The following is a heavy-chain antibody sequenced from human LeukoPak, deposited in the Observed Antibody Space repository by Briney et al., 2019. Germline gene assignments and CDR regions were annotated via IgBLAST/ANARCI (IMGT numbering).Heavy chain of an antibody. CDR1: GFTFSSYC. Sequence: GGSLRLSCAASGFTFSSYCMHWVRQAPGKGLEWVAFIRYDGSNKYYADSVKGRFTISRDNSKNTLYVQMNSLRAEDTAVYYCAKGHLSSSDYYDGSGLRYWGQGTLVTVSS. CDR3: AKGHLSSSDYYDGSGLRY. D-gene: IGHD3-22*01. V-gene: IGHV3-30*02. J-gene: IGHJ4*02. CDR2: IRYDGSNK.